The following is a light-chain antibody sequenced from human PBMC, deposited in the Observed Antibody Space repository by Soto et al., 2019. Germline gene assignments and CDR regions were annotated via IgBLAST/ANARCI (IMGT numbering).Light chain of an antibody. CDR1: SSDVGGYNY. Sequence: QSALTQPASVSGSPGQSITISCTGTSSDVGGYNYVSWYQQHPGKAPKLMIYEVSNRPSRVSNRFSGSKSGNTGSLTISGLQAEDEADYYCSSYTRSSTSYVFGTGTKVTVL. CDR3: SSYTRSSTSYV. CDR2: EVS. J-gene: IGLJ1*01. V-gene: IGLV2-14*01.